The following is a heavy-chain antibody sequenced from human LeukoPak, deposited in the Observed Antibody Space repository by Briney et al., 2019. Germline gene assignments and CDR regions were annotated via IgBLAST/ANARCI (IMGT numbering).Heavy chain of an antibody. V-gene: IGHV4-34*01. CDR3: ARNRNWFDP. Sequence: SETLSLTCAVYGGSFSGYYWSWIRQPPGKGLEWIGEINHSGSTNYNPSLKSRVTISVDTSKNQFSLKLSSATAADTAVYYCARNRNWFDPWGQGTLVTVSS. CDR1: GGSFSGYY. J-gene: IGHJ5*02. D-gene: IGHD2/OR15-2a*01. CDR2: INHSGST.